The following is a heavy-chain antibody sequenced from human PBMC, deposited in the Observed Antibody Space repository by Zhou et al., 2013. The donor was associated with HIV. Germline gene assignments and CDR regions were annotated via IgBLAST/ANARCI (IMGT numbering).Heavy chain of an antibody. J-gene: IGHJ4*02. CDR1: GVLFSNYA. CDR2: VIPVFGTV. D-gene: IGHD3-22*01. Sequence: QVQLTQSGAEVKKPGSSVRVSCKASGVLFSNYAINWVRQAPGQGLEWMGTVIPVFGTVSYAQRFQGRVTMTRDTSTRTVYMELNTLTSEDTAVYLCARAYYYDSQTEPNANLGWYYFDYWGQGTLVTVSS. CDR3: ARAYYYDSQTEPNANLGWYYFDY. V-gene: IGHV1-69*05.